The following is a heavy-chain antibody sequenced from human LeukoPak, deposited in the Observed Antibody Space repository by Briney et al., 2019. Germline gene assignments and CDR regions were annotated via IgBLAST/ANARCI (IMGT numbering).Heavy chain of an antibody. V-gene: IGHV1-58*01. CDR3: AAELVRYSSSGGH. CDR1: GFTFTSSA. J-gene: IGHJ4*02. D-gene: IGHD6-13*01. Sequence: GTSVKVSCKASGFTFTSSAVQWVRQARGQRLEWIGWIVVGSGNTNYAQKFQERVTITRDMSTSTAYMELSSLRSEDTAVYYCAAELVRYSSSGGHWGQGTRVTVSS. CDR2: IVVGSGNT.